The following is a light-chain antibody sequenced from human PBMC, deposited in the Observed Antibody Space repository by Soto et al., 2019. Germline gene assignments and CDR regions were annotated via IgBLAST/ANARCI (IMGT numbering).Light chain of an antibody. Sequence: EIVLTQSPGTLSLSPGERVTLSCRASQSVSSSYLAWYQQKPGQPPRLLIYGASSSVAGIPDRFSGSGSGTDFALTISRLEPEDFAVYYCQQYGSSPPTFDQGTKVEIK. V-gene: IGKV3-20*01. CDR1: QSVSSSY. CDR3: QQYGSSPPT. J-gene: IGKJ1*01. CDR2: GAS.